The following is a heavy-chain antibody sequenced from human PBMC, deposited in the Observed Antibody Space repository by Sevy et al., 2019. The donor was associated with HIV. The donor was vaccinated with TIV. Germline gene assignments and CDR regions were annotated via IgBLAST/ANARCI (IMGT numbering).Heavy chain of an antibody. CDR1: GFTFSSYW. J-gene: IGHJ4*02. D-gene: IGHD6-13*01. V-gene: IGHV3-74*01. CDR3: ARGAAAGTFDY. CDR2: FNSDGSST. Sequence: GGSLRLSCAASGFTFSSYWMHWVRQAPGKGLVWVSHFNSDGSSTSYADSVKGRFTISRDNAKNTLYLQMNSLRAEDTAVYYCARGAAAGTFDYWGQGTLVTVSS.